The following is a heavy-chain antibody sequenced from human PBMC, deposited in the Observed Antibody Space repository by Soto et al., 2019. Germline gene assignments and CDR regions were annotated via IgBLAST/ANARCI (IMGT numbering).Heavy chain of an antibody. J-gene: IGHJ6*02. CDR2: IIPIFGTA. Sequence: ASVKVSCKASGGTFSSYAISWVRQAPGQGXEWMGGIIPIFGTANYAQKFQGRVTITADESTSTAYMELSSLRSEDTAVYYCARDWPIIAAAAVSYYYGMDVWGQGTTVTVSS. CDR3: ARDWPIIAAAAVSYYYGMDV. CDR1: GGTFSSYA. D-gene: IGHD6-13*01. V-gene: IGHV1-69*13.